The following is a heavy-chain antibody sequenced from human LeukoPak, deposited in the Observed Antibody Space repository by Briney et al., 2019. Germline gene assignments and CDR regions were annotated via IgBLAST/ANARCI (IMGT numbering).Heavy chain of an antibody. V-gene: IGHV4-59*01. Sequence: SETLSLTCTVSGGSINDYYWTWLRQAPGKGLEWLGYISNSGTTDYNPSLKSRVTMSVDTSKNEFSLKVTSVTAADTAMYYCARVLRGAVTSNCFDPWGQGTLVTVSS. D-gene: IGHD4-17*01. CDR3: ARVLRGAVTSNCFDP. CDR2: ISNSGTT. J-gene: IGHJ5*02. CDR1: GGSINDYY.